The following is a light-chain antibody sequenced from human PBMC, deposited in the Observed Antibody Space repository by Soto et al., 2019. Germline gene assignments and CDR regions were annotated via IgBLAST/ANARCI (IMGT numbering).Light chain of an antibody. J-gene: IGLJ2*01. CDR3: SSYTSSSDLI. V-gene: IGLV2-14*02. CDR2: EGN. CDR1: TSDIGSYNL. Sequence: QSVLTQPASVSGSPGQSITISCTGSTSDIGSYNLVSWYQQHPGKAPKLMIYEGNKRPSGVSNRFSGSRSGNTASLTISGLQAEDEADYYCSSYTSSSDLIFGGGTKVTVL.